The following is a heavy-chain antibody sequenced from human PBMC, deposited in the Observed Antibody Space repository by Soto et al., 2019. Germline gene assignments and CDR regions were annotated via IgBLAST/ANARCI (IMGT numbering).Heavy chain of an antibody. D-gene: IGHD3-10*01. J-gene: IGHJ6*02. CDR2: ISYDGSNK. V-gene: IGHV3-30-3*01. CDR3: ARGLVRGFVYSGVDV. CDR1: GFSFSSYA. Sequence: GGSLRLSCAASGFSFSSYAMHWVRQAPGEGLVCVAVISYDGSNKYYADSVKGRFTISRDNSENTLYLQMTGLRPEDTAVYYCARGLVRGFVYSGVDVWGQGTTVTVSS.